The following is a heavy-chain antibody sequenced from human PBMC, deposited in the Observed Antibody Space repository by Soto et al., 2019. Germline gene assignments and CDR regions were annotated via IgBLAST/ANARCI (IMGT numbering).Heavy chain of an antibody. J-gene: IGHJ6*02. D-gene: IGHD1-26*01. V-gene: IGHV1-2*02. CDR1: GYTFIDYY. CDR3: ERKSLQTSGRYGIVL. Sequence: QLLQSGAEVRKPGASVKVSCKASGYTFIDYYMHWVRQAPGQGLEWMGWINPDNDDTEYAQKFQGRLIVAVEAAIRTVCLESGGIRADHTFVYYCERKSLQTSGRYGIVLWGQGTTVTVS. CDR2: INPDNDDT.